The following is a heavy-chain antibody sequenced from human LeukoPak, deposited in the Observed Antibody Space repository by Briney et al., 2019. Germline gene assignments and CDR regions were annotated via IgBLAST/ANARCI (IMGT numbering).Heavy chain of an antibody. CDR2: MHHSGST. CDR3: ARGGPDLAMAITIDY. Sequence: SETLSLTCTVSGASISAYYWSWIRQPPGKGLEWVGYMHHSGSTNYNPSLKGRVTISPDTSKNHFSLRLTSVTAADTAVYYCARGGPDLAMAITIDYWSQGTLVTVSS. CDR1: GASISAYY. D-gene: IGHD5-24*01. J-gene: IGHJ4*02. V-gene: IGHV4-59*01.